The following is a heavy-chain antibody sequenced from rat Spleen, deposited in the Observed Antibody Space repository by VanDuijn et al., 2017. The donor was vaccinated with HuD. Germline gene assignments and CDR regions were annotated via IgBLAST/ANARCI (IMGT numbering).Heavy chain of an antibody. J-gene: IGHJ3*01. D-gene: IGHD1-10*01. Sequence: EVQLVESGGGLVQPGRSMKLSCAASGFTFSNYYMAWVPQAPTKGLEWVASISTGGGNTYYRDSVKGRITISRDKAKSTRYLQMDSLRSEDTATYCSARHGNNYGWFAYWGQGTLVTVSS. CDR2: ISTGGGNT. CDR1: GFTFSNYY. CDR3: ARHGNNYGWFAY. V-gene: IGHV5-25*01.